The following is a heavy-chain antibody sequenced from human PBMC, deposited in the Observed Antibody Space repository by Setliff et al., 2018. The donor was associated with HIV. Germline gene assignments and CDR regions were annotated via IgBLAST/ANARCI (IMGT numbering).Heavy chain of an antibody. V-gene: IGHV4-61*09. Sequence: SVTLSLTCTVSGGSISSVSYYWSWIRQPAGKGLEWIGHIHTSGSTKYNPSLKSRVTISADTSKNPFSLNLRAVTAAEPAVYYCARVGYHGSGRYSFDYWGQGTLVTVSS. CDR1: GGSISSVSYY. CDR2: IHTSGST. D-gene: IGHD3-10*01. CDR3: ARVGYHGSGRYSFDY. J-gene: IGHJ4*02.